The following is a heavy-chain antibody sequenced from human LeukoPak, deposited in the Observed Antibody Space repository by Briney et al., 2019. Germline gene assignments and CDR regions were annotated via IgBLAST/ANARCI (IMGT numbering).Heavy chain of an antibody. CDR2: IYYSGST. CDR3: ARDGYGSGSYYY. D-gene: IGHD3-10*01. CDR1: GGSISSGGYY. J-gene: IGHJ4*02. V-gene: IGHV4-31*03. Sequence: SQTLSLTCTVSGGSISSGGYYWSWIRQHPGKGLEWIGYIYYSGSTYYNPSLKSRVTISVDTSKNQFSLKLSSVTAADTAVYYCARDGYGSGSYYYWGQGTLVTASS.